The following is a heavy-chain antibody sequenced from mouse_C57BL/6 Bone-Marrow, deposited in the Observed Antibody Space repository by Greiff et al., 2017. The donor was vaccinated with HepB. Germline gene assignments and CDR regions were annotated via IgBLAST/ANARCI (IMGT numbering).Heavy chain of an antibody. Sequence: EVKLVESGGGLVKPGGSLKLSCAASGFTFSDYGMHWVRQAPEKGLEWVAYISSGSSTIYYADTVKGRCTISRDNAKNTLFLQMTSLRSEDTAMYYCARAVVAHYYAMDYWGQGTSVTVSS. D-gene: IGHD1-1*01. CDR1: GFTFSDYG. CDR2: ISSGSSTI. V-gene: IGHV5-17*01. J-gene: IGHJ4*01. CDR3: ARAVVAHYYAMDY.